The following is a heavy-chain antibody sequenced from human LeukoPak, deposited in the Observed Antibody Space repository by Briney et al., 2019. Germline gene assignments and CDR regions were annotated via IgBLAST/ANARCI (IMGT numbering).Heavy chain of an antibody. Sequence: ASVKVSCKASGYTFTSYDINWVRQAPGQGLEWMGWMNPNSGNTGYAQKFQGRVTITRNTSISTAYMELSSLRSEDTAVYYCARGQSSWYDIYYMDVWGKGTTVTVSS. CDR1: GYTFTSYD. V-gene: IGHV1-8*03. J-gene: IGHJ6*03. CDR2: MNPNSGNT. CDR3: ARGQSSWYDIYYMDV. D-gene: IGHD6-13*01.